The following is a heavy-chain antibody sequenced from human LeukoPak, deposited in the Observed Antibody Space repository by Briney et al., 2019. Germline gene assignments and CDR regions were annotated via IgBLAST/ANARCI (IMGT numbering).Heavy chain of an antibody. CDR3: AKAGQTTGYSSSFFY. CDR2: ISGGGGST. V-gene: IGHV3-23*01. D-gene: IGHD6-13*01. CDR1: GFTFSNYA. J-gene: IGHJ4*02. Sequence: GGSLRLSCAASGFTFSNYAMSWVRQAPGKGLEWVSTISGGGGSTYYADSVKGRFTISRDNSKNTLYLQMNSLRAEDTAVYYCAKAGQTTGYSSSFFYWGQGTLVTVSS.